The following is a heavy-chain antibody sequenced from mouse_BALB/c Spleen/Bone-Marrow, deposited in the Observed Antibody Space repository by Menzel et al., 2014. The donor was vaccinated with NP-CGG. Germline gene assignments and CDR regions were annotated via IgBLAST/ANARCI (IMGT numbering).Heavy chain of an antibody. CDR1: GYTFTSYT. V-gene: IGHV1-4*02. D-gene: IGHD1-1*01. J-gene: IGHJ3*01. Sequence: VQLQESAAELARPGASVKMSCKASGYTFTSYTMHWVKQRPGQGLEWIGYINPSSGYTDYNQKFKDKTTLTADKSSSTAYMQLSSLTSEDSAVYYCAGGYYGSSTFAYWGQGTLVTVSA. CDR3: AGGYYGSSTFAY. CDR2: INPSSGYT.